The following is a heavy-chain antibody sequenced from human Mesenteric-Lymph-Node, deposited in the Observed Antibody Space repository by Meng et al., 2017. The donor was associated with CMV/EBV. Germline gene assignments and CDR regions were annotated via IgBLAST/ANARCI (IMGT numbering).Heavy chain of an antibody. J-gene: IGHJ6*02. CDR3: AKDSGDGYNWSYYGMDV. CDR1: GFTFSSYA. Sequence: GGSLRLSCAASGFTFSSYAMSWVRQAPGKGLEWVSAISGSGGSTYYADSVKGRFTISRDNSKNTLYLQMNSLRAEDTAVYYCAKDSGDGYNWSYYGMDVWGQGTTVTVSS. D-gene: IGHD5-24*01. CDR2: ISGSGGST. V-gene: IGHV3-23*01.